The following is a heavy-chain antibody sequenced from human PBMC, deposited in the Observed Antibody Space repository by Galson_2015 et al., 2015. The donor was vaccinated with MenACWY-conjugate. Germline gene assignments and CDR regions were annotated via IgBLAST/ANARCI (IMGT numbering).Heavy chain of an antibody. CDR3: VRALNGDADY. CDR1: GFIFSSHW. Sequence: SLRLSCAGSGFIFSSHWMHWVRQLPGGGLIWVSRMNGDGSIIDYADSVKGRFTTSRDNAKNMVFLQMDRLRAEDTAVYYCVRALNGDADYWGQGTLVTVSS. V-gene: IGHV3-74*01. CDR2: MNGDGSII. J-gene: IGHJ4*02. D-gene: IGHD2-21*02.